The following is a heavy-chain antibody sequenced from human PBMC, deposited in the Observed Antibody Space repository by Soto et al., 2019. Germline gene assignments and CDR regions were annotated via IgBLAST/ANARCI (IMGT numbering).Heavy chain of an antibody. J-gene: IGHJ6*02. CDR2: IIPIFGTA. CDR3: ARNYYDSSGYSSYYYYGMDV. D-gene: IGHD3-22*01. Sequence: SVKVSCKASGGTFSSYAISWVRQAPGQGLEWMGGIIPIFGTANYAQKFQGRVTITADESTSTAYMELSSLRSEDTAVYYCARNYYDSSGYSSYYYYGMDVWGQGTTVT. V-gene: IGHV1-69*13. CDR1: GGTFSSYA.